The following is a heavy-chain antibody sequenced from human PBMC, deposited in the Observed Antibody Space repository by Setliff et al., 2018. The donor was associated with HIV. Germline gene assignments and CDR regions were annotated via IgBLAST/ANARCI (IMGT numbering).Heavy chain of an antibody. CDR3: AREKFENGDYEFVSTFDS. CDR1: GFTFSSYW. V-gene: IGHV3-7*01. J-gene: IGHJ4*02. Sequence: PGGSLRLSCAASGFTFSSYWMSWVRQAPGKGPEWVANIKTDGSEKFYADSVKGRFTISRDNGKKSLYLQMDSLRDEDTAVYYCAREKFENGDYEFVSTFDSWGQGTLVTVSS. CDR2: IKTDGSEK. D-gene: IGHD4-17*01.